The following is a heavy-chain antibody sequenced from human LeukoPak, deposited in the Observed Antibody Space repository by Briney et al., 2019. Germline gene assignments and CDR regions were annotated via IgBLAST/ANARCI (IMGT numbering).Heavy chain of an antibody. V-gene: IGHV3-21*01. D-gene: IGHD7-27*01. Sequence: GGPLRLSCAASGSTFSSYSMNWVRQAPGKGLEWVSSISSSSSYIYYADSVKGRFTISRDNAKNSLYLQMNSLRAEDTAAYYCASPVGTGDESDFDYWGQGTLVTVSS. J-gene: IGHJ4*02. CDR1: GSTFSSYS. CDR3: ASPVGTGDESDFDY. CDR2: ISSSSSYI.